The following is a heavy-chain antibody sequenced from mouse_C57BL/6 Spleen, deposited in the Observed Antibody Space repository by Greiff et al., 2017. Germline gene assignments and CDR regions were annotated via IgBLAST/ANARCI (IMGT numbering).Heavy chain of an antibody. CDR2: IRSKSSNYAT. Sequence: DVMLVESGGGLVQPKGSLKLSCAASGFTFNTYAMHWVRQAPGKGLEWVARIRSKSSNYATYYADSVKDRFTISRDDSQSMLDLQMNNLKPEDTAMYYCVMERAWFAYWGQGTLVTVSA. CDR1: GFTFNTYA. J-gene: IGHJ3*01. V-gene: IGHV10-3*01. CDR3: VMERAWFAY.